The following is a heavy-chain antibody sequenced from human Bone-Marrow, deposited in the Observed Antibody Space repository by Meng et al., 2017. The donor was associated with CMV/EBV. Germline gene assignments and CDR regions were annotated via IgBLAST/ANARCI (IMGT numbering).Heavy chain of an antibody. CDR3: ARERGDSGYDVCDY. CDR1: GYTFHVYC. D-gene: IGHD5-12*01. Sequence: ASVMVSCKASGYTFHVYCIHWERQAPGQGLEWMGWTDPNRGATHYAQEFQGRVTMTRDTSISAAYMDLSRLRFDDTAVYWCARERGDSGYDVCDYWGQGTLVTVSS. V-gene: IGHV1-2*02. CDR2: TDPNRGAT. J-gene: IGHJ4*02.